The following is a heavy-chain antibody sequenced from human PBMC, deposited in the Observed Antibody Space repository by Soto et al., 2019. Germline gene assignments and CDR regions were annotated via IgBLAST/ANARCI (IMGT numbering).Heavy chain of an antibody. D-gene: IGHD2-15*01. V-gene: IGHV3-30*03. CDR3: ARDLGYCSGGSCRNWFDP. J-gene: IGHJ5*02. CDR2: ISYDGSNK. Sequence: GGSLRLSCAASGFTFSSYGMHWVRQAPGKGLEWVAVISYDGSNKYYADSVKGRFTISRDNSKNTLYLQMNSLRAEDTAVYYYARDLGYCSGGSCRNWFDPWGQGTLVTVSS. CDR1: GFTFSSYG.